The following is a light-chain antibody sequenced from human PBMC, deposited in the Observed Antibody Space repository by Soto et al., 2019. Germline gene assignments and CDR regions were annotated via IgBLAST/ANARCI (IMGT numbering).Light chain of an antibody. CDR3: QQRSNMPPT. V-gene: IGKV3-11*01. J-gene: IGKJ5*01. CDR1: QFIDIY. Sequence: EIVMTQSPATLSVSPGERANLSCRASQFIDIYLSWFRQVRGHAPRLLIYDASSRATGIPDRFSGGGSGTDFTLTISSLEPADFAVYYCQQRSNMPPTFGQGTRLEIK. CDR2: DAS.